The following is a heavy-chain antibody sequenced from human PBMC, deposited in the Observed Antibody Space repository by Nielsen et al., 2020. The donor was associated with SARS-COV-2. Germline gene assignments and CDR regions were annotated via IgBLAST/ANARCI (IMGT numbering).Heavy chain of an antibody. V-gene: IGHV1-24*01. D-gene: IGHD3-3*01. Sequence: ASVKVSCKVSGYTLSELSIHWVRQAPGKGLEWMGGFDPGDAETVYAQKFQGRITMTEDTSADTAYMDLSSLRTEDTAVYYCATSLVAAIFGVLDYWGPGTLVTVPS. CDR1: GYTLSELS. CDR3: ATSLVAAIFGVLDY. J-gene: IGHJ4*02. CDR2: FDPGDAET.